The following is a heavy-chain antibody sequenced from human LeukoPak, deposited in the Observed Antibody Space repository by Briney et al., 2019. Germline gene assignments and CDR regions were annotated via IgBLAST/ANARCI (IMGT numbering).Heavy chain of an antibody. J-gene: IGHJ5*02. V-gene: IGHV3-21*01. CDR3: ARNYDSSGYGYNWFDP. CDR1: GFTFSTYS. D-gene: IGHD3-22*01. Sequence: GGSLRLSCAASGFTFSTYSMNWVRQAPGKGLEWVSSITGSSSFIYYADSVKGRFTISRDNARNSLHLQMNSLRAEDTAVYYCARNYDSSGYGYNWFDPWGQGTLVTVSS. CDR2: ITGSSSFI.